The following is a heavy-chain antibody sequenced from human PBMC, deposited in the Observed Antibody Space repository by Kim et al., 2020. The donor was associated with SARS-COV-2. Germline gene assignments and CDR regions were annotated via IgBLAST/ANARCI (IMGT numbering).Heavy chain of an antibody. J-gene: IGHJ4*02. D-gene: IGHD1-26*01. V-gene: IGHV3-48*02. CDR2: SI. Sequence: SIDYANCVWGRFSISRDNAKNSLSVHMNSLSDADTSVYYCARGGKPDSFDYWGQGTLVTVSS. CDR3: ARGGKPDSFDY.